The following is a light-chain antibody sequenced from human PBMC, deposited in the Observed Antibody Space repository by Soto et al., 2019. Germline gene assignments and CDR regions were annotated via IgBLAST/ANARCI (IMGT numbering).Light chain of an antibody. CDR2: AAS. J-gene: IGKJ3*01. CDR1: QSVSRN. Sequence: EIVMTQSPATLSVSPGESATLSCRASQSVSRNLVWYQKKPGQAPRLLIYAASNRATGVPARFSGSGSGTEFTLTISSLQSEDCAVYYCQQYGNWPRFTFGPGTKVDIK. CDR3: QQYGNWPRFT. V-gene: IGKV3-15*01.